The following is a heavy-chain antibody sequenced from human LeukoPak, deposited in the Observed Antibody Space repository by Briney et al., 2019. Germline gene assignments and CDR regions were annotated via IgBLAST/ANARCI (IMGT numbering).Heavy chain of an antibody. D-gene: IGHD3-10*01. J-gene: IGHJ4*02. CDR1: GFTVSSNY. Sequence: GGSLRLSCAASGFTVSSNYMSWVRQAPGKGLEWVSVIYSGGSTYYADSVKGRFTISRDNSKNTLYLQMNSLRAEDTAVYYCARERYYYGSGSYPPPRYFDYWGQGTLVTVSS. CDR2: IYSGGST. V-gene: IGHV3-53*01. CDR3: ARERYYYGSGSYPPPRYFDY.